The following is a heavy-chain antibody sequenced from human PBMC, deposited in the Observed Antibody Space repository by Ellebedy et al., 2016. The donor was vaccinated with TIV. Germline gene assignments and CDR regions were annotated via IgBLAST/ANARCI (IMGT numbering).Heavy chain of an antibody. V-gene: IGHV4-39*02. D-gene: IGHD3-22*01. Sequence: SETLSLTXTVSGGSISSSSYYWGWIRQPPGKGLEWIGSIYYSGSTYYNPSLKSRVTISVDTSKNQFSLKLSSVTAADTAVYYCARDAGFHYDRFDCWGQGTLVTVSS. CDR1: GGSISSSSYY. CDR2: IYYSGST. J-gene: IGHJ4*02. CDR3: ARDAGFHYDRFDC.